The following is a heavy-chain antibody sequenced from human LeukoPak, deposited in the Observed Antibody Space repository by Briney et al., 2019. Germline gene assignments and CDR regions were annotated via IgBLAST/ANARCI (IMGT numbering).Heavy chain of an antibody. V-gene: IGHV4-59*01. J-gene: IGHJ4*02. CDR1: GGSITSYY. D-gene: IGHD2-2*01. CDR2: GYYSGIT. CDR3: ARGDCSGTSRYFDY. Sequence: TTSETLSLTCTVSGGSITSYYWSWIRQPPGKGLEYLGYGYYSGITNYNPSLKSRVTISVDTSKKQFSLSLGSVTAADTAIYYCARGDCSGTSRYFDYWDQGTLVTVSS.